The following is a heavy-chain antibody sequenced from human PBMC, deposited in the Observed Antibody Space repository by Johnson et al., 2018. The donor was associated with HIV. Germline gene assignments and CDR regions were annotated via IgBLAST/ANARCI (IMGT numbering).Heavy chain of an antibody. Sequence: QVQLVESGGGVVQPGRSLRLSCAASGFTFSSYAMHWVRQAPGKGLEWVAVISYDGSNKYYADSVKGRFTISRDSSKNTLYLQMNSLRVEDTAVYYCAKAVGGYAFDIWGQGTMVTVSS. V-gene: IGHV3-30*04. D-gene: IGHD1-26*01. J-gene: IGHJ3*02. CDR2: ISYDGSNK. CDR1: GFTFSSYA. CDR3: AKAVGGYAFDI.